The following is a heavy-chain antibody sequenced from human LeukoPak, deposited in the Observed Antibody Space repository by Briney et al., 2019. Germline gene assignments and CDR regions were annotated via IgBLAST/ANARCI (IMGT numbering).Heavy chain of an antibody. CDR3: AKAPPYGDYDY. J-gene: IGHJ4*02. Sequence: GGSLRLSCGGSGFTFSSYAMGWVRQAPGKGLEWVSAISDSGGTTRYADSVKGRFTISRDNTKNTLYLQMNSLRAEDTAVYYCAKAPPYGDYDYWGQGTLVTVSS. CDR2: ISDSGGTT. CDR1: GFTFSSYA. V-gene: IGHV3-23*01. D-gene: IGHD4-17*01.